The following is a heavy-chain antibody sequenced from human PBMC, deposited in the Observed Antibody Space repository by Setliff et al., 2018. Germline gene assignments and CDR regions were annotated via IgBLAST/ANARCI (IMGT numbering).Heavy chain of an antibody. D-gene: IGHD6-19*01. CDR1: GGSISIYF. V-gene: IGHV4-4*07. CDR2: ISTSGST. J-gene: IGHJ4*02. Sequence: SETLSLTCSVSGGSISIYFWNWTRQPAGKGLEWIGRISTSGSTTYNPSLKSRVTMSVDTSKNHFSLKLSSVTAADTAVYYCARDTGWYYFDYWGQGTLVTVSS. CDR3: ARDTGWYYFDY.